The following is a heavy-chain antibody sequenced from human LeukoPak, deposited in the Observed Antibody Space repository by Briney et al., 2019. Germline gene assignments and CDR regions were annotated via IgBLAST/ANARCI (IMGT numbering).Heavy chain of an antibody. Sequence: SQTLSLTCTVSGGSIISGGYYWSWIRQHPGKGLEWIGYIYYSGSTYYNPSLKSRVTISVDTSKNQFSLKLSSVTAADTAVYYCAREGKQQLVHAFDIWGQGTMVTVSS. CDR3: AREGKQQLVHAFDI. D-gene: IGHD6-13*01. CDR2: IYYSGST. V-gene: IGHV4-31*03. J-gene: IGHJ3*02. CDR1: GGSIISGGYY.